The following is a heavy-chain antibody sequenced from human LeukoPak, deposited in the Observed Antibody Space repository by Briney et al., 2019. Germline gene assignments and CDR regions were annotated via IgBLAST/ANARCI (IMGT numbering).Heavy chain of an antibody. CDR3: ARVGTDILTGYSLGGFDY. V-gene: IGHV1-2*02. D-gene: IGHD3-9*01. CDR2: INPNSGGT. J-gene: IGHJ4*02. CDR1: GYTFTSYG. Sequence: GASVKVSCKASGYTFTSYGISWVRQAPGQGLEWMGWINPNSGGTNYAQKFQGRVTMTRDTSISTAYMELSRLRSDDTAVYYCARVGTDILTGYSLGGFDYWGQGTLVTVSS.